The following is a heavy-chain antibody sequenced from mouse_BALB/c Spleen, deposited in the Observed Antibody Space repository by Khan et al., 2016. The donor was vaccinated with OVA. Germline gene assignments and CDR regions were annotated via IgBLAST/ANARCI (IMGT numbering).Heavy chain of an antibody. CDR3: ERLAYYYDSEGFAY. J-gene: IGHJ3*01. V-gene: IGHV5-6*01. CDR1: GFTFSTYG. Sequence: EVELVESGGDVVKPGGSLKLSCAASGFTFSTYGMSWVRQTPDKRLEWVATVSTGGHYTYYPDTVKGRFTIPRDNAKNTLYLQMNSLKSEDTAMFYCERLAYYYDSEGFAYWGQGTLVTVSA. CDR2: VSTGGHYT. D-gene: IGHD1-1*01.